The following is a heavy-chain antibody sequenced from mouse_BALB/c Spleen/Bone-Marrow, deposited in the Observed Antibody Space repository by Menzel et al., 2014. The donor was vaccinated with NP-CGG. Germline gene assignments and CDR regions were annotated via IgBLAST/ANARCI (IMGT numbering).Heavy chain of an antibody. Sequence: EVQLQQSGPELVKPGASVKIPCKASGYTFTDYNMDWVNQSHGKSLEWIGDINPNNGGTIYNQKFKGKATLTVDESSSTAYMELRSLTSEDTAVYYCARAGYYTLFAYWGQGTLVTVSA. V-gene: IGHV1-18*01. CDR1: GYTFTDYN. D-gene: IGHD2-3*01. J-gene: IGHJ3*01. CDR3: ARAGYYTLFAY. CDR2: INPNNGGT.